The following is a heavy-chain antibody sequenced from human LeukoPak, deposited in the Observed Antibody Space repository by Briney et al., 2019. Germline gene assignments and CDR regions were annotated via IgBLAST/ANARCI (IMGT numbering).Heavy chain of an antibody. D-gene: IGHD7-27*01. J-gene: IGHJ4*02. CDR3: ASRKLGNDY. Sequence: SETLSLTCTISGGSVSDYYWSWIRQSPGKGLEWIGYIYYTGGTTYNPSLKSRVTISADTSKNRFSLKLSSVTAADTAVYYCASRKLGNDYWGQGTLVTVSS. CDR1: GGSVSDYY. CDR2: IYYTGGT. V-gene: IGHV4-59*02.